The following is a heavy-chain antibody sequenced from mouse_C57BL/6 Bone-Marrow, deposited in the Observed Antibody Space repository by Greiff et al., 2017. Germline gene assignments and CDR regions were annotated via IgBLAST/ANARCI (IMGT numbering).Heavy chain of an antibody. CDR1: GFNIKNTY. D-gene: IGHD1-1*01. J-gene: IGHJ1*03. V-gene: IGHV14-3*01. CDR3: ASYYGSSPLYFDV. Sequence: VQLQQSVAELVRPGASVKLSCTASGFNIKNTYMNWVKQRPEQGLEWIGRIDPANGTTKYAPKFQGNATITADTSSNTAYLQLSSLTSEDPAIYYCASYYGSSPLYFDVWGTGTTVTVSS. CDR2: IDPANGTT.